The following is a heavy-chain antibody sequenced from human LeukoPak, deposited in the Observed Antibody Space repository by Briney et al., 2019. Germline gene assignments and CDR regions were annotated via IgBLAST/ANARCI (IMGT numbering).Heavy chain of an antibody. Sequence: ASVKVSCNASGYTFTHYYIHWVRQAPRHGLQWMGWINPNSGDTKYAQQFPGRVTMTSDTSLGTAYMEMTTLSSDDTAVYYCTRGGQWLELDLWGQGTLVTVSS. CDR3: TRGGQWLELDL. J-gene: IGHJ5*02. CDR1: GYTFTHYY. V-gene: IGHV1-2*02. D-gene: IGHD6-19*01. CDR2: INPNSGDT.